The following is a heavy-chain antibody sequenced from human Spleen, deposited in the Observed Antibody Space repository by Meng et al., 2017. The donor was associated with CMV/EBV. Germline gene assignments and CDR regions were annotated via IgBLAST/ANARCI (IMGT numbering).Heavy chain of an antibody. J-gene: IGHJ6*02. CDR2: INPRVGST. CDR3: ARDYDFWSGYLIYGMDV. CDR1: GYSFTSYF. D-gene: IGHD3-3*01. Sequence: ASVKVSCKASGYSFTSYFIHWVRQAPGQGLEWMGIINPRVGSTTYAPKFQGSVTMSRDTSTTTVYMELSSLRSEDTAVYYCARDYDFWSGYLIYGMDVWGQGTTVTVSS. V-gene: IGHV1-46*01.